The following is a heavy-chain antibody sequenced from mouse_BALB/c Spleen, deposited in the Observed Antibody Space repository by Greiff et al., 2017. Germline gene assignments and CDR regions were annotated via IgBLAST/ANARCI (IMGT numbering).Heavy chain of an antibody. V-gene: IGHV6-6*02. CDR1: GFTFSSYW. CDR2: IRLKSDNYAT. CDR3: TSTNYAMDY. D-gene: IGHD1-1*01. Sequence: EVKVEESGGGLVQPGGSMKLSCVASGFTFSSYWMSWVRQSPEKGLEWVAEIRLKSDNYATHYAESVKGKFTISRDDSKSRLYLQMNSLRAEDTGIYYCTSTNYAMDYWGQGTSVTVSS. J-gene: IGHJ4*01.